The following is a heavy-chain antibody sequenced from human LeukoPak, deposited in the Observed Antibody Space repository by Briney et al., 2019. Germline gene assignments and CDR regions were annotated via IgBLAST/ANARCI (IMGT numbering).Heavy chain of an antibody. CDR2: INPSGGST. CDR1: GCTFTSYY. V-gene: IGHV1-46*01. Sequence: ASVKVSCKASGCTFTSYYMHWVRQAPGQGLEWMGIINPSGGSTSYAQKFQGRVTITADESTSTAYMELSSLRSEDTAVYYCARDPPVGLVPPAQDYWGQGTLVTVSS. D-gene: IGHD2-2*01. CDR3: ARDPPVGLVPPAQDY. J-gene: IGHJ4*02.